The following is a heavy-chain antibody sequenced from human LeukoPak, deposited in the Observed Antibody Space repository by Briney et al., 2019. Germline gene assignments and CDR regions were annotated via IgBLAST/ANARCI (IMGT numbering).Heavy chain of an antibody. CDR2: ISSNGVST. J-gene: IGHJ4*02. CDR3: VKDLGRSTYYSSFDY. V-gene: IGHV3-64D*06. Sequence: GGSLRLSCSASGFIFSSCNMHWVRQAPGKGLEYVSAISSNGVSTYYADSVRGRFTISRDNSKNTLYLQMSTLRTEDTDVYYCVKDLGRSTYYSSFDYWGQGTLVTVSS. D-gene: IGHD3-22*01. CDR1: GFIFSSCN.